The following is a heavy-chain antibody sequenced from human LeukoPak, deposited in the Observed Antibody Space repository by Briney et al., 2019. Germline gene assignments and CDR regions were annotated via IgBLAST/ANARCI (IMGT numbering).Heavy chain of an antibody. CDR1: GFTFSGSA. V-gene: IGHV3-73*01. Sequence: QPGGSLKLSCAASGFTFSGSAMHWVRQASGKGLEWVGRIRNKANGYETAYAASVKGRFIISRDDSKNTAHLQMNSLKTEDTAVYYCTRLGYCTNGVCYFDYWGQGILVTVSS. J-gene: IGHJ4*02. CDR3: TRLGYCTNGVCYFDY. D-gene: IGHD2-8*01. CDR2: IRNKANGYET.